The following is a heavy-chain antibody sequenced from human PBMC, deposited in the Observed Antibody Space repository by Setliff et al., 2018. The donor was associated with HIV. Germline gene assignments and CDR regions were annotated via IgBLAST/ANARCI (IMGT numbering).Heavy chain of an antibody. CDR1: GLTFSTSA. V-gene: IGHV3-23*01. J-gene: IGHJ4*02. CDR2: ISRSGVST. CDR3: VKGGDYNRRGSFDS. Sequence: GGSLRLSCVVSGLTFSTSAMSWVRQGPGKGLHWVAGISRSGVSTHYADPVKGRFSISRDDSKNTLLLQMNSLRVEDTALYYCVKGGDYNRRGSFDSWGLGTLVTVSS. D-gene: IGHD4-4*01.